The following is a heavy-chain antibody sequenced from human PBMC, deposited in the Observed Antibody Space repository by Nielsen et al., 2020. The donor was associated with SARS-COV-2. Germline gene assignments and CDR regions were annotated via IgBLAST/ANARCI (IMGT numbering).Heavy chain of an antibody. CDR1: GGSISSGGYY. J-gene: IGHJ5*02. Sequence: SETLSLTCTVSGGSISSGGYYWSWIRQHPGKGLEWIGYIYYSGSTYYNPSLKSRVTISVDTSKNQFSLKLSSVTAADTALYYCARAPSIYDFWSGYYVVNWFDPWGQGTLVTVSS. V-gene: IGHV4-31*03. CDR2: IYYSGST. CDR3: ARAPSIYDFWSGYYVVNWFDP. D-gene: IGHD3-3*01.